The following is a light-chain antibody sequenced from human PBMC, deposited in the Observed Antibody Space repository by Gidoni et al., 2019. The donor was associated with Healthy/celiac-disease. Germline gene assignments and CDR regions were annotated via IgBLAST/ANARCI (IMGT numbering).Light chain of an antibody. J-gene: IGKJ2*01. CDR2: KAS. CDR3: QQYNSYSRT. Sequence: DIQITQSPSTLSASVGDRVTITCRASQSISSWLAWYQQKPGEAPKLLIYKASSLESGVPSRFSGSGSGTEFTLTISSLQPDDFATYYCQQYNSYSRTFGQGTKLEIK. CDR1: QSISSW. V-gene: IGKV1-5*03.